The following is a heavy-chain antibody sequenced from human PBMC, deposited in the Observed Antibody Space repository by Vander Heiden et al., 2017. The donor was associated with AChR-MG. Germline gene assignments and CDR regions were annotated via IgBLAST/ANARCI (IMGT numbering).Heavy chain of an antibody. D-gene: IGHD6-13*01. V-gene: IGHV3-30-3*01. CDR1: GFAFSSYA. CDR2: ISYDGSNK. CDR3: ARDGGAAAGDGYYYGMDV. Sequence: QVQLVECGGGVVQPGRSLRLSWAPCGFAFSSYAMHWVRQAPGKGLEWVAVISYDGSNKYYADSVKGRFTISRDNSKNTLYLQMNSLRAEDTAVYYCARDGGAAAGDGYYYGMDVWGQGTTVTVSS. J-gene: IGHJ6*02.